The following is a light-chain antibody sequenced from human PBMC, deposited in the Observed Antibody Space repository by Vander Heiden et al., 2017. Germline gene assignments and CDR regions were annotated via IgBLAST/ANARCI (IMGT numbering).Light chain of an antibody. CDR1: QSLLLSSGYNY. Sequence: DVVLTQSPLSLPVTPGEPASVSCRSSQSLLLSSGYNYLDWYVQKPGQSPQLVIYLGSNRASGVPDRFSGSGSGTDFILYISRVEAEDVGVYYCMQAIQTPMTFGGGTKVEIK. V-gene: IGKV2-28*01. CDR3: MQAIQTPMT. J-gene: IGKJ4*01. CDR2: LGS.